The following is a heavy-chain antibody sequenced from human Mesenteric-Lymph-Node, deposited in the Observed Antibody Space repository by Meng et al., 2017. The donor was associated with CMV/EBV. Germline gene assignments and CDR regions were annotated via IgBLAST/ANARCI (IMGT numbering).Heavy chain of an antibody. Sequence: EVQLVESGXXLVKPVGSLSAAGAXSGFTFSSYSMNWVRQAPGKGLEWVSSISSSSSYIYYADSVKGRFTISRDNAKNSLYLQMNSLRAEDTAVYYCARVSLAAAGTFWFDPWGQGTLVTVSS. CDR3: ARVSLAAAGTFWFDP. CDR2: ISSSSSYI. V-gene: IGHV3-21*01. CDR1: GFTFSSYS. J-gene: IGHJ5*02. D-gene: IGHD6-13*01.